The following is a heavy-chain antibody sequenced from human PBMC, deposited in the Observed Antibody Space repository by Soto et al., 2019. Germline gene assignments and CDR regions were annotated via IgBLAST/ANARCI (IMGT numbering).Heavy chain of an antibody. CDR1: GYTFTSYG. V-gene: IGHV1-18*01. D-gene: IGHD2-2*01. CDR2: ISAYNGNT. Sequence: QVQLVQSGAEVKKPGASVKVSCKASGYTFTSYGISWVRQAPGQGLEWMGWISAYNGNTNYAQKLQGRVTMTTDTPTSTADSELRSLRSDDTAVYYCARVSGDQLLITYYFGYWGQGSLVAVSS. J-gene: IGHJ4*02. CDR3: ARVSGDQLLITYYFGY.